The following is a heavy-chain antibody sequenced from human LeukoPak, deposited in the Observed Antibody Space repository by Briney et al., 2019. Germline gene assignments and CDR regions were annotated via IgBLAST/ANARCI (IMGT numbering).Heavy chain of an antibody. D-gene: IGHD3-16*01. Sequence: ASVKVSCKASGYTFTSYAMHWVRQAPGQRLEWMGWINAGNGNTKYSQKFQGRVTITRDTSASTAYMELSSLRSEDTAVYYCARVARGRGGNFDYWGQGTLVTVSS. CDR2: INAGNGNT. V-gene: IGHV1-3*01. CDR1: GYTFTSYA. CDR3: ARVARGRGGNFDY. J-gene: IGHJ4*02.